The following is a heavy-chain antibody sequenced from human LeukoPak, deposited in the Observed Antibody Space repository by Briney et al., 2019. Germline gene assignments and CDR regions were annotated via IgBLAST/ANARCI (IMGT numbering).Heavy chain of an antibody. Sequence: SETLSLTCTVSGYSISSGYYWGWIRQPPGKGLEWIGNIHQSGSTYYNPSLKGRVSISIDTSRNHFSLKLNSVTAADTAVYYCARDIDHTSMVFKSFDYWGQGTLVTVSS. V-gene: IGHV4-38-2*02. CDR2: IHQSGST. D-gene: IGHD5-18*01. CDR1: GYSISSGYY. CDR3: ARDIDHTSMVFKSFDY. J-gene: IGHJ4*02.